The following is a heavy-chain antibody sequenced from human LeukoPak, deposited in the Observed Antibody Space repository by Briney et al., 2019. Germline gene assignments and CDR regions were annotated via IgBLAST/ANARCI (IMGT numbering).Heavy chain of an antibody. CDR1: GFTFSSYA. J-gene: IGHJ4*02. Sequence: VQPGGSLRLSCAASGFTFSSYAMSWVRQAPGKGLEWVSSISGNGGSTYYAVSVKGRFTISRDNSKNTLYLQMTNLRAEDTAVYYCVRDGREGAPGSIDYWGQGTLVTVSS. D-gene: IGHD3-10*01. CDR2: ISGNGGST. CDR3: VRDGREGAPGSIDY. V-gene: IGHV3-23*01.